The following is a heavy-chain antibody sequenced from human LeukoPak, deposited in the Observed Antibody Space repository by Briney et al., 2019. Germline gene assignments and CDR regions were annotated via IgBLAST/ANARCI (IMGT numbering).Heavy chain of an antibody. V-gene: IGHV4-39*01. Sequence: PSETLSLTYTVSGGSIISSSDYWGWIRQPPGKGLEWIAAIYCTGSTYYNPSLRSRVTISVDTSKNQFSLRLTSVTAADTAMYYCTRRTGSRSNWGQGTLVTVDS. CDR1: GGSIISSSDY. D-gene: IGHD1-26*01. J-gene: IGHJ4*02. CDR3: TRRTGSRSN. CDR2: IYCTGST.